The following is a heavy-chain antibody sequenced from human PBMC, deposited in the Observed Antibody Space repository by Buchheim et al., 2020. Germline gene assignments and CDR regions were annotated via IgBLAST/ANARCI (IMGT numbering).Heavy chain of an antibody. CDR1: GGSISSSYW. CDR2: VYHSGST. J-gene: IGHJ4*02. D-gene: IGHD6-13*01. CDR3: ASVSGSSSTWYSPHFDY. V-gene: IGHV4-4*02. Sequence: QVQLQESGPGLVKPSGTLSLSCAVSGGSISSSYWWSWVRQPPGKGLEWIGEVYHSGSTTYNPSLKSRVTISVDTSKNQFSLKLSSVTAADTAVYYCASVSGSSSTWYSPHFDYWGQGNL.